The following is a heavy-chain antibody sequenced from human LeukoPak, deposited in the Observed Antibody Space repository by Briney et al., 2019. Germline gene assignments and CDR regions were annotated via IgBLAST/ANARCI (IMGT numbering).Heavy chain of an antibody. D-gene: IGHD2-15*01. CDR2: IYYSGST. CDR1: GGSLSSYY. CDR3: ARDKRYCSGGSCYETWFDP. J-gene: IGHJ5*02. V-gene: IGHV4-59*01. Sequence: SETLSLTCTVSGGSLSSYYWSWIRQPPGKGLEWIGYIYYSGSTNYNPSLKSRVTISVDTSKNQFSLRLSSVTAADTAVYYCARDKRYCSGGSCYETWFDPWGQGTLVTVPS.